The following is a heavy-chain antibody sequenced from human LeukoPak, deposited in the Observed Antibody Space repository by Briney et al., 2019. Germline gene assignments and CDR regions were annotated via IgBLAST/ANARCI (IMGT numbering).Heavy chain of an antibody. V-gene: IGHV3-7*01. CDR2: IKKDGSEK. Sequence: SGGSLRLSCAASGFTFSSSWMSWVRQAPGKGLEWVANIKKDGSEKYYVDAVKGRFAISRDNAKTSLYLQMNSLRAEDTAVYYCARDLSGIAGYTYGRGIDYWGQGTLVTVSS. CDR3: ARDLSGIAGYTYGRGIDY. J-gene: IGHJ4*02. D-gene: IGHD5-18*01. CDR1: GFTFSSSW.